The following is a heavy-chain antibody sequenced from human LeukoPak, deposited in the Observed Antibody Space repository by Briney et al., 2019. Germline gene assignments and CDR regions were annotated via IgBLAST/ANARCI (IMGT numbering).Heavy chain of an antibody. CDR3: AGPGRPNYYYYYMDV. CDR1: GSSISSGYY. D-gene: IGHD3-10*01. V-gene: IGHV4-38-2*02. CDR2: IYHSGST. J-gene: IGHJ6*03. Sequence: PSETLSLTCTVSGSSISSGYYWGWIRQPPGKGLEWIGSIYHSGSTYYNPSLKSRVTISVDTSKNQFSLKLSSVTAADTAVYYCAGPGRPNYYYYYMDVWGKGTTVTVSS.